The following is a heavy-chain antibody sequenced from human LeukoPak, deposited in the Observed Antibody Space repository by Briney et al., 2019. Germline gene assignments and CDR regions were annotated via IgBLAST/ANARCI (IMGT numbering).Heavy chain of an antibody. J-gene: IGHJ6*02. CDR1: GFTFSSYA. V-gene: IGHV3-7*03. CDR2: VNKDGSEK. D-gene: IGHD1/OR15-1a*01. Sequence: GGSLRLSCAASGFTFSSYALNWVRQAPGKGPEWAANVNKDGSEKYYVDSVKGRFTISRDTAKNSLYLQMNNLRAEDTALYYCARNNDMDVWGQGTTVIVSS. CDR3: ARNNDMDV.